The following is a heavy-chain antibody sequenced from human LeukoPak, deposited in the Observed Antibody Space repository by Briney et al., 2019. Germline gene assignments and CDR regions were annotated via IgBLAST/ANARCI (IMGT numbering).Heavy chain of an antibody. D-gene: IGHD1-7*01. J-gene: IGHJ2*01. CDR2: ISYDGGNK. CDR3: ARAGGGPTTLYWYFDI. CDR1: GFTFSSYA. Sequence: GGSLRLSCAASGFTFSSYAMHWVRQAPGKGLEWVAVISYDGGNKYYADSVKGRFTISRDNSKNTMDMQMNSLRAEDTAVYYCARAGGGPTTLYWYFDIWGRGTLVTVSS. V-gene: IGHV3-30*04.